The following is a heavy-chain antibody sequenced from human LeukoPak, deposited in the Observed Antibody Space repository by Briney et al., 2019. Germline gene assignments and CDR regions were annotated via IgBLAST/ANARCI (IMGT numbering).Heavy chain of an antibody. V-gene: IGHV3-23*01. D-gene: IGHD6-19*01. CDR1: GFTFSSYA. Sequence: GGSLRLSCAASGFTFSSYAMSWVRQAPGKGLEWVSGISSFSGSTYYADSVKGRFAISRDNSKNTVYLQVNSLRVEDTAVYYCAKGQVAGAAQNRFDPWGQGTLVTVSS. CDR2: ISSFSGST. CDR3: AKGQVAGAAQNRFDP. J-gene: IGHJ5*02.